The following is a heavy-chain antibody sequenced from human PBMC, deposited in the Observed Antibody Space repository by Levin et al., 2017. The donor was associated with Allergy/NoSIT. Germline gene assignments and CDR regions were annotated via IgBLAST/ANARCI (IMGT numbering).Heavy chain of an antibody. D-gene: IGHD3-3*01. CDR2: ISSSSSYI. CDR3: ARLQTSVVARAGPFGYFDY. Sequence: GESLKISCAASGFTFSSYSMNWVRQAPGKGLEWVSSISSSSSYIYYADSVKGRFTISRDNAKNSLYLQMNSLRAEDTAVYYCARLQTSVVARAGPFGYFDYWGQGTLVTVSS. CDR1: GFTFSSYS. V-gene: IGHV3-21*01. J-gene: IGHJ4*02.